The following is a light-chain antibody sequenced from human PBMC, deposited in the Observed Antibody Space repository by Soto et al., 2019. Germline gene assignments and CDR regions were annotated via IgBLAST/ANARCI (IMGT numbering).Light chain of an antibody. CDR3: QQYVSSPLT. CDR1: QSVSNNY. J-gene: IGKJ4*01. CDR2: GAS. Sequence: EIVLTQSPGTLSLSPGEGATLSCRASQSVSNNYLAWYQQKPGQAPRLVISGASSRATAIPDRFSGSGSGTDFTLTISRLEPADFAVYYCQQYVSSPLTFGGGTKVEIK. V-gene: IGKV3-20*01.